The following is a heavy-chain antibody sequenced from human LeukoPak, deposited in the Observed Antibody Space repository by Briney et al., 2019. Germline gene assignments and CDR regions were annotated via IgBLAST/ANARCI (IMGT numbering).Heavy chain of an antibody. Sequence: ASVKVSCKASGYTFTSYYMHWVRQAPGQGLEWMGIINPSGGSTSYAQKFQGRVTMTEDTSTDTAYMELSSLRSEDTAVYYCATGRITSSLDPWGQGTLVTVSS. CDR1: GYTFTSYY. J-gene: IGHJ5*02. V-gene: IGHV1-46*01. CDR3: ATGRITSSLDP. CDR2: INPSGGST. D-gene: IGHD3-10*01.